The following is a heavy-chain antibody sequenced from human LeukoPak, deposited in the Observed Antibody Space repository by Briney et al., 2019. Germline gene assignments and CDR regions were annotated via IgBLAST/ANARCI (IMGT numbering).Heavy chain of an antibody. V-gene: IGHV3-9*01. Sequence: GRSLRLSCAASGFTFDDYAMHWVRQAPGKGLEWVSGISWNSGSIGYADSVKGRFTISRDNAKNSLYLQMNSLRAEDTALYYCAKDLNYYGSGSYVSYGGEIGHWGQGTLVTVSS. CDR3: AKDLNYYGSGSYVSYGGEIGH. D-gene: IGHD3-10*01. CDR2: ISWNSGSI. CDR1: GFTFDDYA. J-gene: IGHJ4*02.